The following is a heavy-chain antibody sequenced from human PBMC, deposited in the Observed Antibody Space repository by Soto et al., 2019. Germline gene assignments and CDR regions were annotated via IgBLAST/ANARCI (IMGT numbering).Heavy chain of an antibody. Sequence: GESLKISCKGSGYSFPSYWIGWVRQMPGKGLEWMEIIYPGDSDTRYSPSFQGQVTISADKSISTAYLQWSSLKASDTAMYYCASPRYCSSTSCYGRDDAFDIWGQGTMVTVSS. CDR1: GYSFPSYW. CDR3: ASPRYCSSTSCYGRDDAFDI. V-gene: IGHV5-51*01. CDR2: IYPGDSDT. J-gene: IGHJ3*02. D-gene: IGHD2-2*01.